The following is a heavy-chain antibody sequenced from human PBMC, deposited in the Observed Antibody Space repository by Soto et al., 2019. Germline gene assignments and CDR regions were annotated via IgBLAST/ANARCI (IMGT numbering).Heavy chain of an antibody. V-gene: IGHV1-8*01. D-gene: IGHD2-15*01. CDR1: GYTFTSYD. CDR2: MNPNSGNT. CDR3: ARGPFRQRGAPYYFDY. J-gene: IGHJ4*02. Sequence: ASVKVSCKASGYTFTSYDINWVRQATGQGLEWMGWMNPNSGNTGYAQKFQGRVTMTRNTSISTAYMELSSLRSEDTAVYYCARGPFRQRGAPYYFDYWGQGILVTVS.